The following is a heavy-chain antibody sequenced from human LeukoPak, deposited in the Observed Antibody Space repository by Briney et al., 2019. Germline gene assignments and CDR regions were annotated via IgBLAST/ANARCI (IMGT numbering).Heavy chain of an antibody. CDR2: LYHSGII. J-gene: IGHJ4*02. D-gene: IGHD1-26*01. CDR3: ARADKWFGSYNY. Sequence: KASETLSLTCAVSGYSISSGYYWGWIRQPPGKGLEWTGSLYHSGIIYYTPSLKSRVTISVDKSRNQFSLKLTSVTAADTAVYYCARADKWFGSYNYWGQGTLVTVSS. V-gene: IGHV4-38-2*01. CDR1: GYSISSGYY.